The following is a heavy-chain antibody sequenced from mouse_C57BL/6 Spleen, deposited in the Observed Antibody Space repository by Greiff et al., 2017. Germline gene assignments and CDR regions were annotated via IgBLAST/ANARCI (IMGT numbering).Heavy chain of an antibody. V-gene: IGHV1-69*01. Sequence: QVQLKQPGAELVMPGASVKLSCKASGYTFTSYWMHWVKQRPGQGLEWIGEIDPSDSYTNYNQKFKSKSTLTVDKSSSTAYMQLSSLTSEDSAVYYCARRGRDWYFDVWGTGTTVTVSS. D-gene: IGHD3-3*01. CDR1: GYTFTSYW. CDR3: ARRGRDWYFDV. CDR2: IDPSDSYT. J-gene: IGHJ1*03.